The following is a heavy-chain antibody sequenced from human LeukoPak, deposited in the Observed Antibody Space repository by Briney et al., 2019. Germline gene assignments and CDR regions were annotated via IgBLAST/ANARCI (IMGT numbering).Heavy chain of an antibody. CDR1: GGSISSSSYY. CDR3: ARALLWFGEADY. V-gene: IGHV4-39*01. J-gene: IGHJ4*02. Sequence: SETLSLTCTVSGGSISSSSYYWGWIRQPPGKGLEWIGSIYYSGSTYYNPSLKSRVTISVDTSKNQFSLKLSSVTAADTAVYYCARALLWFGEADYWGQGTLVTVSS. CDR2: IYYSGST. D-gene: IGHD3-10*01.